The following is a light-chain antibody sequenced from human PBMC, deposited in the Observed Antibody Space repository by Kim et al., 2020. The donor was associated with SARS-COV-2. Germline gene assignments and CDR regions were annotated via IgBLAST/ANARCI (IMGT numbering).Light chain of an antibody. CDR3: SSYTSSSTYV. J-gene: IGLJ1*01. CDR2: DVS. CDR1: SSDVGGYNY. V-gene: IGLV2-14*01. Sequence: QSALTQPASVSGSPGQSITISCTGTSSDVGGYNYVSWYQQHPGKAPKLMIYDVSKRPSGVSNRFSGSKSGNTASLTISGLQAEDEADYYCSSYTSSSTYVFRTGTKV.